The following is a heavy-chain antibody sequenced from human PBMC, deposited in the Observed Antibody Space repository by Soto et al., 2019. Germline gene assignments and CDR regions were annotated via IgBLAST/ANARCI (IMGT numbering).Heavy chain of an antibody. V-gene: IGHV4-59*01. CDR2: IYYSGST. D-gene: IGHD1-26*01. CDR3: ARVVGATVGGLTN. Sequence: QVQLQESGPGLVKPSETLSLTCTVSGGSISSYYWSWIRQPPGKGLEWIGYIYYSGSTNYNPSLRSRVXXSXDXXTNQFSLKLSSVTAADTAVYYCARVVGATVGGLTNWGQGTLVTVSS. CDR1: GGSISSYY. J-gene: IGHJ4*02.